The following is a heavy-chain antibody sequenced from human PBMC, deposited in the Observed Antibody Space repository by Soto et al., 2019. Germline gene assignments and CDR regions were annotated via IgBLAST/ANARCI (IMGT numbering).Heavy chain of an antibody. J-gene: IGHJ4*02. CDR2: IYYDGTNK. CDR1: GFIFSSYG. D-gene: IGHD3-22*01. Sequence: PGGSLRLSCAASGFIFSSYGMHWVRQAPGKGLEWVALIYYDGTNKYYADSVKGRFTISRDNSKNTLYLQMNSLRADDTAVYYCARGYSSDYSAFDYWGQGTLVTVSS. V-gene: IGHV3-33*01. CDR3: ARGYSSDYSAFDY.